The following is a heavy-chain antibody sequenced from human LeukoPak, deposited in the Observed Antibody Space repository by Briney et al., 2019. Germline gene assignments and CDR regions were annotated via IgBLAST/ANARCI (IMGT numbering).Heavy chain of an antibody. V-gene: IGHV1-3*01. CDR3: ARDPIAVAGRRSPGGIGY. Sequence: EASVKVSCKASGYTFTSYAMHWVRQAPGQRLEWMGWINAGNGNTKYSQKFQGRVTITRDTSASTAYMELSSLRSEDTAVYYCARDPIAVAGRRSPGGIGYWGQGTLVTVSS. CDR1: GYTFTSYA. D-gene: IGHD6-19*01. J-gene: IGHJ4*02. CDR2: INAGNGNT.